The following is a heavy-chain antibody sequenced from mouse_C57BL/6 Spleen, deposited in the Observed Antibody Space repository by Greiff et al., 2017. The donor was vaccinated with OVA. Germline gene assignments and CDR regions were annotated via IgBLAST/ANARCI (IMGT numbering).Heavy chain of an antibody. Sequence: QVQLQQPGAELVKPGASVKLSCKASGYTFTSYWMHWVKQRPGRGLEWIGRIDPNSGGTKYNEKFKSKATLTVDTPSSTAYLQLSSLTSEASAVYECARKWYSGSAWFAYWGQGTLVTVSA. CDR2: IDPNSGGT. J-gene: IGHJ3*01. D-gene: IGHD1-1*01. V-gene: IGHV1-72*01. CDR3: ARKWYSGSAWFAY. CDR1: GYTFTSYW.